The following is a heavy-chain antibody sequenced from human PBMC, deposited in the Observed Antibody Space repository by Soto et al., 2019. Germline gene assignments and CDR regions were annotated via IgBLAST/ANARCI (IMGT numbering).Heavy chain of an antibody. D-gene: IGHD6-13*01. CDR2: ISYDGSNK. Sequence: GGSLRLSCAASGFTFSSYAMHWVRQAPGKGLEWVAVISYDGSNKYYADSVKGRFTISRDNSKNTLYLQMNSLRAEDTAVYYCARDPKWSSSWYWNYYYYGMDVWGQGTTVTVSS. V-gene: IGHV3-30-3*01. J-gene: IGHJ6*02. CDR1: GFTFSSYA. CDR3: ARDPKWSSSWYWNYYYYGMDV.